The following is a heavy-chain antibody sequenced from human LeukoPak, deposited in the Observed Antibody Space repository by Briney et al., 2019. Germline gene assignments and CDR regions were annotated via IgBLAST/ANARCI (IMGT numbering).Heavy chain of an antibody. V-gene: IGHV3-21*01. CDR3: ARDRSSSWRQYYYYYYGMDV. D-gene: IGHD6-13*01. CDR1: RFTFSSYS. CDR2: ISSSSSYI. J-gene: IGHJ6*02. Sequence: GGSLRLSCAASRFTFSSYSMNWVRQAPGKGLEWVSSISSSSSYIYYADSVKGRFTISRDNAKNSLYLQMNSLRAEDTAVYYCARDRSSSWRQYYYYYYGMDVWGQGTTVTVSS.